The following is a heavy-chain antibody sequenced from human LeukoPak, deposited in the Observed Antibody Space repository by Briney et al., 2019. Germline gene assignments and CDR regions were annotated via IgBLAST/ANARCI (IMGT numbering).Heavy chain of an antibody. CDR1: GFTFSSYS. V-gene: IGHV3-7*01. D-gene: IGHD3-10*01. Sequence: GGSLRLSCAASGFTFSSYSMSWVRQAPGKGLEWVANIKQDGSEKYYVDSVKGGFTISRDNAKNSLYLQMNSLRAEDTAVYYCAGYASGNYYNPFDMWGQGTMVTVSS. CDR3: AGYASGNYYNPFDM. CDR2: IKQDGSEK. J-gene: IGHJ3*02.